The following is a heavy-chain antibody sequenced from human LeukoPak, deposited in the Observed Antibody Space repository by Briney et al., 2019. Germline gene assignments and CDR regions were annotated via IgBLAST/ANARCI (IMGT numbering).Heavy chain of an antibody. D-gene: IGHD1-26*01. Sequence: SQTLSLTCAVSGGSISSGGYYWSWIRQPPGKGLEWIGYIYYSGSTNYNPSLKSRVTISVDTSKNQFSLKLSSVTAADTAVYYCARGALGGSYGNAFDPWGQGTLVTVSS. V-gene: IGHV4-61*08. CDR1: GGSISSGGYY. J-gene: IGHJ5*02. CDR2: IYYSGST. CDR3: ARGALGGSYGNAFDP.